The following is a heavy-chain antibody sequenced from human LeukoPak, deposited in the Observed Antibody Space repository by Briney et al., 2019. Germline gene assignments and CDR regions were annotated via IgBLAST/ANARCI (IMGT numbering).Heavy chain of an antibody. CDR1: GFTFSNYW. CDR2: IKQDGGEK. CDR3: AKKVPANWGSYFDY. D-gene: IGHD7-27*01. Sequence: GGSLRLSCAASGFTFSNYWMSWVRQAPGKGLEWVANIKQDGGEKYYVDSVKGRFTISRDNAKNSLYLQMNSLRVEDTAVYYCAKKVPANWGSYFDYWGQGTLVTVSS. V-gene: IGHV3-7*02. J-gene: IGHJ4*02.